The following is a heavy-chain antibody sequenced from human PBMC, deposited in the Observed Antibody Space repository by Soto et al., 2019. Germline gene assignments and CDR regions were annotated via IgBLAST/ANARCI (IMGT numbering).Heavy chain of an antibody. CDR3: ANFRARSDPDY. Sequence: GGSLRLSCAASGFTFNTYVMSWVRLAPGKGLEWVSTISDSGTYTHYADSVKGRFTISRDNSKNTLYLQMNSLRAEDTAVYYCANFRARSDPDYWGQGTLVTVSS. V-gene: IGHV3-23*01. CDR2: ISDSGTYT. J-gene: IGHJ4*02. CDR1: GFTFNTYV.